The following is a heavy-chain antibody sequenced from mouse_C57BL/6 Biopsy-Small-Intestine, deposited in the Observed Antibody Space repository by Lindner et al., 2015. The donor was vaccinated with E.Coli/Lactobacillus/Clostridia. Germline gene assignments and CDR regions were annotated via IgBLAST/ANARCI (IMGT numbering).Heavy chain of an antibody. D-gene: IGHD3-2*02. V-gene: IGHV14-2*01. CDR2: IDPEDGET. CDR3: ARGRWGSGFFDY. CDR1: GFNIKDYY. J-gene: IGHJ2*01. Sequence: VQLQESGAELVKPGASVKLSCTASGFNIKDYYMYWVKQRPEQGLEWIGRIDPEDGETKYAPKFQGKATITADTSSNTAYLQLSSLTSEDTAVYFCARGRWGSGFFDYWGQGTTLTVSS.